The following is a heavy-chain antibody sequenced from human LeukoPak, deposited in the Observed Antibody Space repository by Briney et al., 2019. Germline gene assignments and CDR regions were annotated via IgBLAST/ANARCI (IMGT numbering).Heavy chain of an antibody. V-gene: IGHV3-21*01. CDR1: GFTFSSYE. Sequence: GGSLRLSCAASGFTFSSYEMNWVRQAPGKGLEWVSSITSSSIYIYYADSMKGRFTISRDNSKNTLYLQMNSLRTEDTAVYYCAKDAKTWIPRRTPHYFDSWGQGTLVTVSS. D-gene: IGHD5-12*01. CDR2: ITSSSIYI. CDR3: AKDAKTWIPRRTPHYFDS. J-gene: IGHJ4*02.